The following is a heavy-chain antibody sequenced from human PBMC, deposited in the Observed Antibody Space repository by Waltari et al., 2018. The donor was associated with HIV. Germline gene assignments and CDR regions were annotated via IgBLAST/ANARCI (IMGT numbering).Heavy chain of an antibody. D-gene: IGHD6-19*01. J-gene: IGHJ6*02. CDR1: GVMISNHA. Sequence: VQSGGGDAQPGRSLRLSCTASGVMISNHAMHWVRQSADKRLEWVAVITYDGGNQFVTDSLKGRFIISRDNARDTLYLEMKLLKVEDSGIYYCVRRSVLGLDLWGQGTTVIVS. V-gene: IGHV3-30*04. CDR3: VRRSVLGLDL. CDR2: ITYDGGNQ.